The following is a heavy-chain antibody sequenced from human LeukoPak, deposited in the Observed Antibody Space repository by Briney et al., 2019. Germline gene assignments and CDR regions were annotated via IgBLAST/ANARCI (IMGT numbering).Heavy chain of an antibody. V-gene: IGHV3-30*18. CDR2: ISYDGSNK. CDR1: GFTFSSYG. D-gene: IGHD3-10*01. CDR3: AKEPGFVDY. J-gene: IGHJ4*02. Sequence: PGRSLRLSCAASGFTFSSYGMHWVRQAPGKGLEWVAVISYDGSNKYHADSVKGRFTISRDNSKNTLYLQMNSLRAEDTAVYDCAKEPGFVDYWGQGTLVTVSS.